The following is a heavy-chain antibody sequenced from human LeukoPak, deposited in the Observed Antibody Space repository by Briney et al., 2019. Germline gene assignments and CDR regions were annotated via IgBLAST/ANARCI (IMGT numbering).Heavy chain of an antibody. D-gene: IGHD2-2*01. Sequence: ASVKVSCKASGYTFTSYGISWVRQAPGQGLEWMGWISAYNGNTNYAQKLQGRVTMTTGTSTSTAYMELRSLRSDDTAVYYCARVGHCSSTSCYPPWFDPWGQGTLVTVSS. CDR1: GYTFTSYG. V-gene: IGHV1-18*01. J-gene: IGHJ5*02. CDR2: ISAYNGNT. CDR3: ARVGHCSSTSCYPPWFDP.